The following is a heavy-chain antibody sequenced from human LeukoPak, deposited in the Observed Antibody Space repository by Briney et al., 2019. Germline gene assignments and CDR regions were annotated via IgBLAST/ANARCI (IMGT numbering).Heavy chain of an antibody. J-gene: IGHJ4*02. D-gene: IGHD5-24*01. Sequence: GGSLRLSCAASGFTFSTYAVNWVRQAPGKGLEWVSAISSSGGTTYYADPLKGRFSISKDNSKNTLYLRMNSLRAEDTAVYYCAKDRNAWPTNFDSWGQGTLDSVSA. CDR1: GFTFSTYA. CDR3: AKDRNAWPTNFDS. CDR2: ISSSGGTT. V-gene: IGHV3-23*01.